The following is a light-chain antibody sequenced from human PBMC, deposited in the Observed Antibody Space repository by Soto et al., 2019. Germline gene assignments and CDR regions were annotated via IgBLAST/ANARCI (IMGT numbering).Light chain of an antibody. CDR2: KAS. V-gene: IGKV1-5*03. CDR3: QQYNSYSWT. J-gene: IGKJ1*01. Sequence: DIQMTQSPSTLSASVGDRVTITCRASQSISSWLAWYQQKPGKAPKLLIYKASSLESGVPSRFSGSGSGTDFTVTISSLQPDDFATYYCQQYNSYSWTCGQGTKVEIK. CDR1: QSISSW.